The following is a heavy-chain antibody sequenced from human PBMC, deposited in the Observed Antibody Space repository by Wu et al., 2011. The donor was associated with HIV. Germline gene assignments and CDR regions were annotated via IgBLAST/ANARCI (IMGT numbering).Heavy chain of an antibody. CDR3: VSDSPQSKWNYHHYYFMDV. Sequence: QVHLVQSGAEVKKPGSSVKVSCQASGGTFNTYAFNWVRQAPRQGLEWMGRIIPIFETATYAQKFQGRVTITADKSTSTAYMELSSLTSEDTAVYYCVSDSPQSKWNYHHYYFMDVWGTGTTVVVSS. J-gene: IGHJ6*03. CDR2: IIPIFETA. V-gene: IGHV1-69*14. D-gene: IGHD1-26*01. CDR1: GGTFNTYA.